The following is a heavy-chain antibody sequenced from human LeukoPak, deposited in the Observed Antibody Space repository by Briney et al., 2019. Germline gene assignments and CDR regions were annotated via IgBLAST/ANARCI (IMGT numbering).Heavy chain of an antibody. V-gene: IGHV4-61*01. J-gene: IGHJ4*02. CDR2: IYYSGST. CDR1: GGSVSSGSYY. CDR3: ARGLQY. Sequence: SETLSLTCTVSGGSVSSGSYYRSWIRQPPGKGLEWIGYIYYSGSTNYNPSLKSRVTISVDTSKNQFSLKLSSVTAADTAVYYCARGLQYWGQGTLVTVSS.